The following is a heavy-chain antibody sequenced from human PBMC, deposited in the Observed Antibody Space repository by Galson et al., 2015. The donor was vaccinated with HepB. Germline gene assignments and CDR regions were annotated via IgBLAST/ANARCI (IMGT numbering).Heavy chain of an antibody. J-gene: IGHJ1*01. Sequence: SLRLSCAASGFTFSSSWMHWVRQAPGKGLVWVSRINSDGSSTNYADSVKGRFTISRDNARNTLYLQMNRLRAEDTAVYYCATLRGGYNSFFKPWGQGTLGTGSS. CDR2: INSDGSST. D-gene: IGHD5-24*01. CDR3: ATLRGGYNSFFKP. V-gene: IGHV3-74*01. CDR1: GFTFSSSW.